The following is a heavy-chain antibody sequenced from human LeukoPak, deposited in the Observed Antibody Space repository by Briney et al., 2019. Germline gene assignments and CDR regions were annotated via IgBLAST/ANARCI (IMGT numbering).Heavy chain of an antibody. Sequence: GGSLRLSCAASGFTFSTYTMNWVRQAPGKGLEWVSAISGSGSTTYYADSVKGRFTISRDNSKNTLYLQMSSLRAEDTAVYYCAKVGDYYGSGKYSNFDYWGQGTLVTVSS. J-gene: IGHJ4*02. CDR1: GFTFSTYT. CDR3: AKVGDYYGSGKYSNFDY. V-gene: IGHV3-23*01. D-gene: IGHD3-10*01. CDR2: ISGSGSTT.